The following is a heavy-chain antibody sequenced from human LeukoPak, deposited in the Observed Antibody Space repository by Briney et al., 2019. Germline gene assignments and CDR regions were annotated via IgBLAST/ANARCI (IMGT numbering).Heavy chain of an antibody. D-gene: IGHD4-17*01. J-gene: IGHJ4*02. CDR1: GGTFSSYA. CDR3: ARDDGDYLVDY. CDR2: IIPIFGTA. Sequence: SVKVSCKASGGTFSSYAISWVRQAPGQGLEWMGGIIPIFGTANYTQKFQGRVTVTTDESTSTAYMELSSLRSEDTAVYYCARDDGDYLVDYWGQGTLVTVSS. V-gene: IGHV1-69*05.